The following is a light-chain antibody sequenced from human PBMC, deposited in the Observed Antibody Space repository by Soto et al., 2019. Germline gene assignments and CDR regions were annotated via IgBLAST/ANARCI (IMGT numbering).Light chain of an antibody. CDR3: CSYAGTYTYV. Sequence: QSALTQPRSVSGSPGQSVTVSCTGTSSDVGGSNNVSWYQQHPGKVPKLMVYDVNERPSGVPDRFSGSKSGNTASLTISGLQAEDEADYYCCSYAGTYTYVFGTGTKVTVL. J-gene: IGLJ1*01. CDR1: SSDVGGSNN. V-gene: IGLV2-11*01. CDR2: DVN.